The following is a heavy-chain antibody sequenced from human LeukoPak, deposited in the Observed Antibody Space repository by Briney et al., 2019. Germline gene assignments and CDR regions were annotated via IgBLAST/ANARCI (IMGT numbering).Heavy chain of an antibody. J-gene: IGHJ4*02. D-gene: IGHD5-12*01. Sequence: GGSLRLSCAASGFTFSDYYMSWIRQAPRTGLEWVSYISSDSAYTNYADSLRGRFTISRDNAKNSLYLQMNSLRAEDTAVYYCARDLRGYTGYNYYDYWGQGTLVIVSS. CDR1: GFTFSDYY. CDR2: ISSDSAYT. V-gene: IGHV3-11*06. CDR3: ARDLRGYTGYNYYDY.